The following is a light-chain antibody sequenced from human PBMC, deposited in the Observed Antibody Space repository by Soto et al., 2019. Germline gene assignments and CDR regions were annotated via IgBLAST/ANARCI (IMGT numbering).Light chain of an antibody. CDR1: QSVLYSSSNKNY. Sequence: EIVMTQSPDSLAVSLGERATINCKSSQSVLYSSSNKNYLAWYQQKPGQPPKLLIYWASTRESGVPDRFSGSGSGTDFTLTISSLQAEDVAVYYCQQYYSTPWTFSQGTKVEIK. CDR3: QQYYSTPWT. V-gene: IGKV4-1*01. J-gene: IGKJ1*01. CDR2: WAS.